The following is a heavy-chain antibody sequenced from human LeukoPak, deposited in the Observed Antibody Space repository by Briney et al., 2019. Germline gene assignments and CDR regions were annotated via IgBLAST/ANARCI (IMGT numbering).Heavy chain of an antibody. V-gene: IGHV3-66*01. D-gene: IGHD2-15*01. J-gene: IGHJ6*03. CDR2: IYSGGST. CDR3: AREYCSGGSCYIDGDDYYMDV. CDR1: GFTVSSNY. Sequence: GGSLRLSCTSSGFTVSSNYMSWVRQAPGKGLEWVSVIYSGGSTYYADSVKGRFTIFRDNSKNTLYLQMNSLRAEDTAVYYCAREYCSGGSCYIDGDDYYMDVWGKGTTVTVSS.